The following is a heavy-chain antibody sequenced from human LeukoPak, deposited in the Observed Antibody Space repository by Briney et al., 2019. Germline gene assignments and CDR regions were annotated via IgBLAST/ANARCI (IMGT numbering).Heavy chain of an antibody. CDR1: GVSFSTYA. D-gene: IGHD6-13*01. J-gene: IGHJ4*02. Sequence: PGGSLRLSCAASGVSFSTYAMSWVRQAPGKGLEWVSVISGSGGDTDYADSVKGRFTISGDNSRNTLFLQMNSLRVEDTALYYCAREARGSSTWSTGGPFDYWGQGALVTVSS. CDR2: ISGSGGDT. V-gene: IGHV3-23*01. CDR3: AREARGSSTWSTGGPFDY.